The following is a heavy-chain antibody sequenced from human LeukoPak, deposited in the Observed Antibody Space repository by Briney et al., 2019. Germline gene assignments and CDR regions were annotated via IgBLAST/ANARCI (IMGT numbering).Heavy chain of an antibody. CDR1: GDSITSGGYY. V-gene: IGHV4-31*03. Sequence: SETLSLTCTVSGDSITSGGYYWSWIRQRPGKGLEWIGYIYKTGSTYYNPSLKSRVTMSVDTSRNRFSLKLNSATAADTAVYYCARDVLRWGQGTLVTVSS. CDR3: ARDVLR. CDR2: IYKTGST. J-gene: IGHJ4*02.